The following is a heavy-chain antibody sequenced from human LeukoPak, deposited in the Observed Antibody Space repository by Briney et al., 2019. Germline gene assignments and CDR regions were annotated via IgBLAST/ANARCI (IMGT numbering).Heavy chain of an antibody. CDR1: GYTFTNSD. V-gene: IGHV1-8*03. CDR3: ARGLWFGES. J-gene: IGHJ5*02. Sequence: ASVKVSCKASGYTFTNSDINWVRQATGQGLEWMGWMNPKSGNTGYAQKFQGRVTITRNISISTAYMEVSSLTSEDTAVYYCARGLWFGESWGQGTLVTVSS. D-gene: IGHD3-10*01. CDR2: MNPKSGNT.